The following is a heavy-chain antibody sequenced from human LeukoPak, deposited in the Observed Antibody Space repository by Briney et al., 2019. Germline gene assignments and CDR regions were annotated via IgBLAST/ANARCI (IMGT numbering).Heavy chain of an antibody. J-gene: IGHJ4*02. Sequence: SETLSLTCTVSDDSISDYYRGWIRQPPGKGLEWIGYFHNSGTSTYNPSLKSRVTISADTSKNQFSLKLNSLTTADTAVYYCARGYANYDFSYWGQGTLVTVSS. V-gene: IGHV4-59*01. CDR1: DDSISDYY. D-gene: IGHD3-3*01. CDR3: ARGYANYDFSY. CDR2: FHNSGTS.